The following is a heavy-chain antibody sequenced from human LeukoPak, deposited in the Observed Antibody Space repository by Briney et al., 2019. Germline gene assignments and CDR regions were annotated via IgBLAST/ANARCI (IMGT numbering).Heavy chain of an antibody. D-gene: IGHD3-22*01. J-gene: IGHJ4*02. CDR3: ARAVRYYYDSSGLDY. V-gene: IGHV4-34*01. CDR1: GGSSSGYY. CDR2: INHSGST. Sequence: SETLSLTCAVYGGSSSGYYWSWIRQPPGKGLEWIGEINHSGSTNYNPSLKSRVTISVDTSKNQFSLKLSSVTAADTAVYYCARAVRYYYDSSGLDYWGQGTLVTVSS.